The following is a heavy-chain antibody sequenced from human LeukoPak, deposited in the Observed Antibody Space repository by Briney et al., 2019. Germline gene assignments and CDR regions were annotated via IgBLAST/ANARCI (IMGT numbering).Heavy chain of an antibody. D-gene: IGHD3-10*01. CDR1: GFTFSTYG. CDR2: ISYHGTNE. J-gene: IGHJ6*02. CDR3: AKDQREGLWFGEPPGSYGMDV. Sequence: TGGSLRLSCAASGFTFSTYGIHWVRQAPGKGLEWVAVISYHGTNEYYAESVKGRFTISRDNSKNTLYLQMNSLRAEDTAVYYCAKDQREGLWFGEPPGSYGMDVWGQGTTVTVSS. V-gene: IGHV3-30*18.